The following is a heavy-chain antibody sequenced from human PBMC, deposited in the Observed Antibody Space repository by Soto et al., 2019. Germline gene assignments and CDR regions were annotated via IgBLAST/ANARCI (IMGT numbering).Heavy chain of an antibody. CDR1: GYTVTSYY. J-gene: IGHJ4*02. D-gene: IGHD6-19*01. V-gene: IGHV1-46*03. CDR2: INPSGGST. CDR3: ASTSSGWYFDY. Sequence: ASVNASCKASGYTVTSYYMHWVRQAPGQGLEWMGIINPSGGSTSYAQKFQGRVTMTRDTSTSTVYMELSSLRSEDTAVYYCASTSSGWYFDYCGQGTLVTVSS.